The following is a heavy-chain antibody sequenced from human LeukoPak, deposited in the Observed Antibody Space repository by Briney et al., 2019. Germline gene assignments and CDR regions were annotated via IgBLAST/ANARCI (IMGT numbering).Heavy chain of an antibody. CDR3: ASGIAAAGTNNWFDP. J-gene: IGHJ5*02. D-gene: IGHD6-13*01. V-gene: IGHV4-34*01. CDR2: INHSGST. CDR1: GGSFSGYY. Sequence: SETLSLTCAVYGGSFSGYYWSWIRQPPGKGLEWIGEINHSGSTNYHRSLKSRVTISVDTSKNQFSLKLSSVTAADTAVYYCASGIAAAGTNNWFDPWGQGTLVTVSS.